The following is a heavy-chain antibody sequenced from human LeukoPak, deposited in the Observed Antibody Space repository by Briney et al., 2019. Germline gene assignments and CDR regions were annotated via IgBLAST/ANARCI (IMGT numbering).Heavy chain of an antibody. J-gene: IGHJ3*02. CDR1: GFTFDDYA. CDR3: AKDGARPKAFDI. V-gene: IGHV3-9*01. CDR2: ISWNSGSI. Sequence: GGSLRLSCAASGFTFDDYAMHWVRQAPGKGLEWVSGISWNSGSIGYADSVKGRFTISRDNAKNSLYLQMNSLRAEDTALYYCAKDGARPKAFDIWGQGTMVTVSS. D-gene: IGHD4/OR15-4a*01.